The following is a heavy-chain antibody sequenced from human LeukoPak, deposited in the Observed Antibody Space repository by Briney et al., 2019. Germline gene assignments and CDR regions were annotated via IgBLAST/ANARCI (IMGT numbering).Heavy chain of an antibody. V-gene: IGHV3-53*01. CDR3: ARDNPTGVGVSMDV. CDR1: GFIVSSSY. Sequence: GGSLSLSCAASGFIVSSSYMTWVRQAPGKGLEWVSLIYIGNTTYYADSVKGRFTISRDNSKNTLYLQMNSLRAEDTALYYCARDNPTGVGVSMDVWGKGTMVTVSS. J-gene: IGHJ6*03. CDR2: IYIGNTT. D-gene: IGHD1-1*01.